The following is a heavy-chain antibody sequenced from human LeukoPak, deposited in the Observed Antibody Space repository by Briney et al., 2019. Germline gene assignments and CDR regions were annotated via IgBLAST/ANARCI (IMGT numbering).Heavy chain of an antibody. D-gene: IGHD2-15*01. V-gene: IGHV1-18*01. Sequence: ASVKVSCKASGYTFTSNGISWVRQAPGQGLEWMGWISAYNGNTNYAQKFQGRVTMTRDTSTSTVYMELSSLRSEDTAVYYCARGYCSGGTCYFDYWGLGTLVTVSS. CDR1: GYTFTSNG. CDR3: ARGYCSGGTCYFDY. J-gene: IGHJ4*02. CDR2: ISAYNGNT.